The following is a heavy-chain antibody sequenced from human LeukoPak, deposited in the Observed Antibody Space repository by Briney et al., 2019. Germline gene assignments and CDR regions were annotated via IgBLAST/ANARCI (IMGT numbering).Heavy chain of an antibody. Sequence: GGSLRLSCTASGFTFNNYWMTWVRQAPGEGLEWVANIKQDGSEKYYVDSVKGRFTISRDNAKNSVDLQMNNLRAEDTAVYYCARRGTPNAFDLWGQGTMVTVSS. CDR2: IKQDGSEK. CDR3: ARRGTPNAFDL. V-gene: IGHV3-7*01. D-gene: IGHD3-16*01. CDR1: GFTFNNYW. J-gene: IGHJ3*01.